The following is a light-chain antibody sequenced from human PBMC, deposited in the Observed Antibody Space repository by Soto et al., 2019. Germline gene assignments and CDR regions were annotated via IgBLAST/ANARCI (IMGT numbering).Light chain of an antibody. CDR1: QGIGSW. V-gene: IGKV1-12*01. CDR3: QQAASFPIT. CDR2: TVS. J-gene: IGKJ5*01. Sequence: IQITQSPASVSASVRDRFTITCPASQGIGSWLAWYQQKPGKAPNLLIYTVSSLQSGVPSRFSGSGSGTDFTLTISNLQPEDFATYYCQQAASFPITFGLGTRLEIK.